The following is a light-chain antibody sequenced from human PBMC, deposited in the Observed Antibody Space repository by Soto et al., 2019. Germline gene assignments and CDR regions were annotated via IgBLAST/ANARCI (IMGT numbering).Light chain of an antibody. CDR2: GAS. V-gene: IGKV3-15*01. CDR3: QQFHNWPLT. J-gene: IGKJ4*01. CDR1: QNIGKN. Sequence: EIVMTQSPITLSVSPGETATLSCRASQNIGKNLAWYQQNPGQPPRLLMYGASTRATGIPARFSGSGSGPGFSLTISSPPSDDFSVYYCQQFHNWPLTFGGGTKVE.